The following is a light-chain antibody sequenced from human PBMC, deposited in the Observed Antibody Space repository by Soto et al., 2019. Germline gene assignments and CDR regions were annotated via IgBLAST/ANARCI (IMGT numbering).Light chain of an antibody. J-gene: IGKJ2*01. CDR1: QTISSS. CDR2: AAS. Sequence: DLQMTQSPSSLSASVGDRVTITCRASQTISSSLNWYQQTPGKAPKLLIYAASSLQSGVPSRFSGSGSGTDFTLTISSLQPEDFATYYCQQSYSTPYTFGQGTKLEIK. CDR3: QQSYSTPYT. V-gene: IGKV1-39*01.